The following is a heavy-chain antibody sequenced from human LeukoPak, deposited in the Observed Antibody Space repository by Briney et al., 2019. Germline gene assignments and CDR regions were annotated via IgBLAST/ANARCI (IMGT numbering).Heavy chain of an antibody. CDR1: GGSISSGGYY. V-gene: IGHV4-30-2*01. Sequence: PSQTLSLTCTVSGGSISSGGYYWSWIRQPPGKGLEWIGYIYHSGSTHYNPSLKSRVTISVDRSKNQFSLKLSSVTAADTAVYYCARYIVVVPAAIPRDAFDIWGQGTMVTVSS. CDR3: ARYIVVVPAAIPRDAFDI. CDR2: IYHSGST. D-gene: IGHD2-2*02. J-gene: IGHJ3*02.